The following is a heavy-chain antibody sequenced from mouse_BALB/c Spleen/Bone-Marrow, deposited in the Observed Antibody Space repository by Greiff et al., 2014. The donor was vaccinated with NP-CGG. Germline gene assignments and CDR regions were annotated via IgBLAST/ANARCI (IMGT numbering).Heavy chain of an antibody. CDR1: DYSFTAYY. D-gene: IGHD1-1*01. CDR3: ARNYGRRFVRRFDY. V-gene: IGHV1S34*01. Sequence: LVKTGASVKISCKASDYSFTAYYMHWVKQSHGKSLEWIGYISCYNGATTYNQKFKGKATFTVDTSSSTACMQFNSLTAGGSAVYYCARNYGRRFVRRFDYWGQGTTLTVSS. J-gene: IGHJ2*01. CDR2: ISCYNGAT.